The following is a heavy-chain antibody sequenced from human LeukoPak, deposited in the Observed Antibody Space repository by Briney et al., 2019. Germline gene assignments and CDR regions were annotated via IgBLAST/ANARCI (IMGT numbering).Heavy chain of an antibody. CDR3: ARDPNSSGWYKPFDY. J-gene: IGHJ4*02. CDR2: IKQDGSEK. Sequence: GGSLRLSCAASGFTFSSYAMSWVRQAPGKGLEWVANIKQDGSEKYYVDSVKGRFTISRDNAKNSLYLQMNSLRAEDTAVYYCARDPNSSGWYKPFDYWGQGTLVTVSS. CDR1: GFTFSSYA. V-gene: IGHV3-7*01. D-gene: IGHD6-19*01.